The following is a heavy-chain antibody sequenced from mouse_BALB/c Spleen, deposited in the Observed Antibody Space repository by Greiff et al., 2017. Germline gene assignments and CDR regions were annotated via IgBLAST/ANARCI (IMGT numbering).Heavy chain of an antibody. CDR1: GYTFTSYY. CDR2: INPSNGGT. J-gene: IGHJ3*01. Sequence: QVQLQQPGAELVKPGASVKLSCKASGYTFTSYYMYWVKQRPGQGLEWIGGINPSNGGTNFNEKFKSKATLTVDKSSSTAYMQLSSLTSEDSAVYYCTAITTASFAYWGQGTLVTVSA. CDR3: TAITTASFAY. D-gene: IGHD1-1*01. V-gene: IGHV1S81*02.